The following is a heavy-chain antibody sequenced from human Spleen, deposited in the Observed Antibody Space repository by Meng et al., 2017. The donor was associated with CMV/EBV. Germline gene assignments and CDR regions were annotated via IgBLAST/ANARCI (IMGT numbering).Heavy chain of an antibody. V-gene: IGHV4-34*01. D-gene: IGHD3-3*01. CDR2: INHSGST. Sequence: GSLRLSCAVHDGSFSVYYWSWIRQPPGKGLEWIGEINHSGSTNYNPSLKSRVTISVDTSKNQFSLKLSSVTAADTAVYYCARDKAWSGRNYYYYGMDVWGQGTTVTVSS. CDR3: ARDKAWSGRNYYYYGMDV. CDR1: DGSFSVYY. J-gene: IGHJ6*02.